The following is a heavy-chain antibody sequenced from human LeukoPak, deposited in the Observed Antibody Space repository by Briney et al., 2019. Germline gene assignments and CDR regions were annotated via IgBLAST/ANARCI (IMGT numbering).Heavy chain of an antibody. CDR1: GFTFDDYG. Sequence: GGSLRLSCAASGFTFDDYGMSWVRQAPGKGLEWVSGINWNGGSTGYAGSVKGRFTISRDNAKNSLYLQMNSLRAEDTALYYCAREGYYDFWSGCREPFDYWGQGTLVTVSS. J-gene: IGHJ4*02. CDR3: AREGYYDFWSGCREPFDY. CDR2: INWNGGST. V-gene: IGHV3-20*04. D-gene: IGHD3-3*01.